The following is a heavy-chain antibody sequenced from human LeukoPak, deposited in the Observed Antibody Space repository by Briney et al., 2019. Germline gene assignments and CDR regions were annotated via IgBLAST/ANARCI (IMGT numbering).Heavy chain of an antibody. CDR2: IWYDGSNK. CDR3: ARDSLEMATIDY. CDR1: GFTFSSYG. J-gene: IGHJ4*02. V-gene: IGHV3-33*01. D-gene: IGHD5-24*01. Sequence: PGRSLRLSCAASGFTFSSYGMHWDRQAPGKGLERVAVIWYDGSNKYYADSVKGRFTISRDNSKNTLYLQMNSLRAEDTAVYYCARDSLEMATIDYWGQGTLVTVSS.